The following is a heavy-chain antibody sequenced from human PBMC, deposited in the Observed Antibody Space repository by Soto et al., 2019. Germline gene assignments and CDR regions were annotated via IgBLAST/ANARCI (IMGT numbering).Heavy chain of an antibody. CDR2: INHSGST. CDR3: ARTPYGSGSYFVN. J-gene: IGHJ4*02. Sequence: QVQLQQWGAGLLKPSETLSLTCAVYGGSFSGYYWSWIRQPPGKGLEWIGEINHSGSTHYNPSLKIRVTISVHTSKNPVSLTLSSVTAADTAVYYCARTPYGSGSYFVNWGQGTLVTVSS. V-gene: IGHV4-34*01. CDR1: GGSFSGYY. D-gene: IGHD3-10*01.